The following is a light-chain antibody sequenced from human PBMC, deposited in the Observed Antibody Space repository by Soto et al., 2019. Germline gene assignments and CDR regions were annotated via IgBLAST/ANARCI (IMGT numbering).Light chain of an antibody. CDR3: SSYTISNTLPFV. CDR2: EVT. Sequence: QSVLTQPASASGSPGQSITISCTGTRRDVGGYNYVSWYQQYPGKSPKLLIYEVTHRPSGVSNRFSGSKSGNTASLTISGLQAEDEADYYCSSYTISNTLPFVFGTGTKV. V-gene: IGLV2-14*01. CDR1: RRDVGGYNY. J-gene: IGLJ1*01.